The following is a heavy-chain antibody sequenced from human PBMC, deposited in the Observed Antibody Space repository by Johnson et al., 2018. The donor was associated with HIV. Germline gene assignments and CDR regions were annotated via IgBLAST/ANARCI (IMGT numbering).Heavy chain of an antibody. V-gene: IGHV3-7*01. CDR3: AREQQPITYYYDSRDAFDI. CDR1: GFTFSSYW. Sequence: VQLVESGGGLVQPGGSLRLSCAASGFTFSSYWMSWVRQAPGKGLAWVANIKQDGSEKYYVDSVKGRFTISRDNAKNSLYLQMNSLRAEDTAVYYCAREQQPITYYYDSRDAFDIWGQGTMVTVSS. D-gene: IGHD3-22*01. CDR2: IKQDGSEK. J-gene: IGHJ3*02.